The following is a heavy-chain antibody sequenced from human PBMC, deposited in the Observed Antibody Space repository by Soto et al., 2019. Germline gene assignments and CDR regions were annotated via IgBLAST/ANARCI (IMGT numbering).Heavy chain of an antibody. J-gene: IGHJ6*02. Sequence: ASVKVSCKASGYTFTKYAIHWVRQAPGQRLEWMGWINAGNGNTKYSQKFQGRVTITRDTPASTAYMELSSLRSEDTAVYYCARDMELRYFDWLYIHYYGMDVWGQGTTVTVSS. CDR2: INAGNGNT. D-gene: IGHD3-9*01. V-gene: IGHV1-3*01. CDR1: GYTFTKYA. CDR3: ARDMELRYFDWLYIHYYGMDV.